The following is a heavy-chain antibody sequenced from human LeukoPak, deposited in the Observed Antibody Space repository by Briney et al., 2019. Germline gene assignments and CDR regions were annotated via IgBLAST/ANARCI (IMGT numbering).Heavy chain of an antibody. CDR3: AKDRGSSGWYSDY. D-gene: IGHD6-19*01. V-gene: IGHV3-21*04. Sequence: GGSLRLSCAASGFTFSSYNMNWVRQAPGKGLEWVSSISSSSSYIYYADSVRGRFTISRDNSNNTLYLQMNSLRAEDTALYYCAKDRGSSGWYSDYWGQGTLVTVSS. CDR1: GFTFSSYN. CDR2: ISSSSSYI. J-gene: IGHJ4*02.